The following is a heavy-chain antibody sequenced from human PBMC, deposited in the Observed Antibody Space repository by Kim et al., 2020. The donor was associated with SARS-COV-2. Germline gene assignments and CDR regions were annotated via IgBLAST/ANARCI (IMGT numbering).Heavy chain of an antibody. CDR3: AKVNDILTGYYDY. J-gene: IGHJ4*02. CDR1: GFTFSSYG. V-gene: IGHV3-30*02. CDR2: IYYEGRKK. D-gene: IGHD3-9*01. Sequence: GGSLRLSCAASGFTFSSYGMHWVRQAPGKGLEWVAFIYYEGRKKYKADSVKGRFTISRDNSKNTLYLQMNSLRAEDTAVYYCAKVNDILTGYYDYWGQGTLVTVSS.